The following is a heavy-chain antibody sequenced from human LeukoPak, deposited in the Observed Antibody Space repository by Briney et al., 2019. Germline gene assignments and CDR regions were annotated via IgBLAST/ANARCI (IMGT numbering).Heavy chain of an antibody. CDR1: GFIFSDYG. CDR2: IRYDGSHK. V-gene: IGHV3-30*02. D-gene: IGHD3-10*01. CDR3: AKLYGSGTSYHPLDY. J-gene: IGHJ4*02. Sequence: GGSLRLSCAASGFIFSDYGMHWVRQAPGKGLEWVAFIRYDGSHKYYADSVKGRFTNSRDDSKNTLYLQMNSLRPEDTAVYYCAKLYGSGTSYHPLDYWGQGTLVTVSS.